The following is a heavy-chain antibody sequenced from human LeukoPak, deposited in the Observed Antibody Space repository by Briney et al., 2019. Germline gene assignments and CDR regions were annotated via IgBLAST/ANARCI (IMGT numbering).Heavy chain of an antibody. V-gene: IGHV4-34*01. CDR2: INHSGST. CDR3: ARATLEWYQRNDIYYFDY. J-gene: IGHJ4*02. CDR1: GGSFSGYY. D-gene: IGHD1-14*01. Sequence: PSETLSLTCAVYGGSFSGYYWSWIHQPPGKGLEWIGEINHSGSTNYNPSLKSRVTISVDTSKNQFSLKLSFVTAADTAVYYCARATLEWYQRNDIYYFDYWGQGTLVTVSS.